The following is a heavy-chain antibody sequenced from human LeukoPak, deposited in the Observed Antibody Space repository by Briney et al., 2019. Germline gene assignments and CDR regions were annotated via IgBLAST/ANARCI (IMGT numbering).Heavy chain of an antibody. CDR2: IIPIFGTA. CDR3: AVDSSAPFDP. J-gene: IGHJ5*02. CDR1: GGTFSSYA. V-gene: IGHV1-69*13. Sequence: PEASVKVSCKASGGTFSSYAISWVRQAPGQGLEWMGGIIPIFGTANYAQKFQGRVTITADESTSTAYMELSSLRSEDTAVYYCAVDSSAPFDPWGQGTLVTVSS. D-gene: IGHD3-22*01.